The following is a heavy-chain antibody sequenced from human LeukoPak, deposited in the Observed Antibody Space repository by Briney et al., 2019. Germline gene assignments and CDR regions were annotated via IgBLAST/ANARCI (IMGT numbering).Heavy chain of an antibody. V-gene: IGHV4-34*01. CDR2: INHSGST. D-gene: IGHD6-13*01. Sequence: SETLSLTCAIYGGSFSGYYWSWTRQPLGKGLEWIGEINHSGSTNYNPSLKSRVTISVDTSKNQFSLKLSSVTAADTAVYYCARDSWSSSWRPDYGMDVWGQGTTVTDSS. J-gene: IGHJ6*02. CDR1: GGSFSGYY. CDR3: ARDSWSSSWRPDYGMDV.